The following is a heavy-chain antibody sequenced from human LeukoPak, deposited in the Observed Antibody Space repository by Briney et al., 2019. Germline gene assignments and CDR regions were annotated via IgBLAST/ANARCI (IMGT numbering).Heavy chain of an antibody. CDR2: IYTTGST. CDR1: GGSLSGDY. D-gene: IGHD1-26*01. Sequence: PSETLSLTCAVSGGSLSGDYWSWVRHPAGEGREWGGGIYTTGSTNYNHFLKSRLTMSVDTSKNQFSLKLSSVTAADTAVYYCSKEGAPAFDYWGQGTLVTVSS. J-gene: IGHJ4*02. CDR3: SKEGAPAFDY. V-gene: IGHV4-4*07.